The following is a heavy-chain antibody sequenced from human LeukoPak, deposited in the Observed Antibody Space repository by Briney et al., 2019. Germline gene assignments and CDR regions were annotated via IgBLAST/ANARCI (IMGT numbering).Heavy chain of an antibody. CDR1: GFTFSSYA. CDR3: ARGPTRDYGGNSGDY. V-gene: IGHV3-64*01. CDR2: ISSNGGST. J-gene: IGHJ4*02. Sequence: GGSLRLSCAASGFTFSSYAMHWVRQAPGKGLEYVSAISSNGGSTYYANSVKGRFTIPRDNSKNTLYLQMGSLRAEDMAVYYCARGPTRDYGGNSGDYWGQGTLVTVSS. D-gene: IGHD4-23*01.